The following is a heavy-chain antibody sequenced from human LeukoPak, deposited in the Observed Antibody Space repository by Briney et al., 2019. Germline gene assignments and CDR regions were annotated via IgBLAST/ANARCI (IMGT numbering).Heavy chain of an antibody. Sequence: GGSLRLSCAASGFTFSSYGMHWVRQAPGKGLEWVAVISYDGSNKYYADSVKGRFTISRDNSKNTLYLQMNSLRAEDMAVYYCARGYYYDSSGYSSRYFDYWGQGTLVTVSS. V-gene: IGHV3-30*03. J-gene: IGHJ4*02. D-gene: IGHD3-22*01. CDR2: ISYDGSNK. CDR3: ARGYYYDSSGYSSRYFDY. CDR1: GFTFSSYG.